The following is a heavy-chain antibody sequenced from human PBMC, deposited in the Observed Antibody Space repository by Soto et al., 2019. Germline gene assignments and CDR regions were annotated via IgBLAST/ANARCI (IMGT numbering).Heavy chain of an antibody. V-gene: IGHV3-53*01. CDR2: LYSAGNA. Sequence: GGSLRLSCAASGFTVSDNYMTWVRQAPGKGLEWVSVLYSAGNAYYADSVQGRFTISRDDSKNTLYLQMNRLRAEDTAVYYCARDKGGGWYYFDSWGQGTLVTVSS. CDR3: ARDKGGGWYYFDS. CDR1: GFTVSDNY. D-gene: IGHD6-19*01. J-gene: IGHJ4*02.